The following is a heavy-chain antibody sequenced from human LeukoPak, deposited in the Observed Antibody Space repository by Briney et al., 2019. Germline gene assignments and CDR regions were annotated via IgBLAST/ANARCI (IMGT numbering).Heavy chain of an antibody. CDR1: GGSTSSSSYY. Sequence: SETLSLTCTVSGGSTSSSSYYWGWIRQPPGKGLEWIGSIYYSGSTYYNPSLKSRVTISVDTSKNQFSLKLSSVTAADTAVYYCARSPVDTAMVTGAAFDYWGQGTLVTVSS. V-gene: IGHV4-39*01. CDR2: IYYSGST. D-gene: IGHD5-18*01. CDR3: ARSPVDTAMVTGAAFDY. J-gene: IGHJ4*02.